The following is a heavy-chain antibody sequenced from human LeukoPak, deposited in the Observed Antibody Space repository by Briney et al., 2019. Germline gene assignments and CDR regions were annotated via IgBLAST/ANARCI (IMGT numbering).Heavy chain of an antibody. CDR1: GGSIRSYF. Sequence: SETLSLTCSVSGGSIRSYFWSWIRQSAGRGLKHIGRIYSTGSTNYSPSLKSRVSMSVDTSKNQFSLTLRSVTAADTAIYYCARAGYTSTWTFDYWGQGILVTVSS. D-gene: IGHD6-13*01. CDR3: ARAGYTSTWTFDY. J-gene: IGHJ4*02. CDR2: IYSTGST. V-gene: IGHV4-4*07.